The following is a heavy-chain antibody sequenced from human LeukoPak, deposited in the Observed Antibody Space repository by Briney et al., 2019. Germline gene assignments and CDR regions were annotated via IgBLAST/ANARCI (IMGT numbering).Heavy chain of an antibody. CDR1: GFTFSDYY. V-gene: IGHV3-11*04. D-gene: IGHD2-2*01. CDR3: ATGYCTSTTCYRSRFDY. Sequence: GGSLRLSCAASGFTFSDYYMSWIRQAPGKGLERVSYISSSGSIIYYADSVKGRFTISRDNAKNSLYLQINSLRAEDTAVFYCATGYCTSTTCYRSRFDYWGQGTLVTVSS. J-gene: IGHJ4*02. CDR2: ISSSGSII.